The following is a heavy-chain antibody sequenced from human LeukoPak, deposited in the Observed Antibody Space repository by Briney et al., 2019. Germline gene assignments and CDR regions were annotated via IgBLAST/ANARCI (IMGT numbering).Heavy chain of an antibody. V-gene: IGHV3-30*18. D-gene: IGHD5-12*01. CDR3: AKGTWRREYYYYGMDV. CDR2: ISYDGSNK. J-gene: IGHJ6*02. CDR1: GFTFSSYG. Sequence: PGRSLRLSCAASGFTFSSYGMHWVRQAPGKGLEWVAVISYDGSNKYYADSVKGRFTISRDNSKNTLYLQMNSLRAEDTAVHYCAKGTWRREYYYYGMDVWGQGTTVTVSS.